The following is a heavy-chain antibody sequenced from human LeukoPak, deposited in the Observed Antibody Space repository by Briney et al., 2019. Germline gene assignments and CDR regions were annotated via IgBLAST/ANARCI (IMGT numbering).Heavy chain of an antibody. D-gene: IGHD3-10*01. CDR1: GFTFSSYW. V-gene: IGHV3-7*01. CDR2: IKQDGSEK. CDR3: ARTPMVRGVMVPLDY. Sequence: GGSLRLSCAASGFTFSSYWMSWVRQAPGKGLEWVANIKQDGSEKYYVDSVKGRFTISRDNAKNSLYLQMNSLRAEDTAVYYCARTPMVRGVMVPLDYWGQGTLVTVSS. J-gene: IGHJ4*02.